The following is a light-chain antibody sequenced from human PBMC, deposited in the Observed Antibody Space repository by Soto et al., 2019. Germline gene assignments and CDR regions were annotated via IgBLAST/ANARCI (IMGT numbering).Light chain of an antibody. CDR3: SSDGGTNSLKV. J-gene: IGLJ2*01. V-gene: IGLV2-8*01. CDR1: SSDVGGYNY. CDR2: EVS. Sequence: QSALTQPPSASGSPGQSVTISCTGTSSDVGGYNYVSWYQQHPGKAPKVMMYEVSKRPSGVPDRFSGSKSGNTASLTVSGLQAEDEADYYCSSDGGTNSLKVFGGGTKLTVL.